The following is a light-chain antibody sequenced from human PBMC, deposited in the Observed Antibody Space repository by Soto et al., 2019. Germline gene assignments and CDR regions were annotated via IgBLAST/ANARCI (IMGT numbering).Light chain of an antibody. J-gene: IGKJ4*01. Sequence: DIQMTQSPSTLSASVGDRVTITCRACQSISSWLAWYQQKPGKAPNLLIYQASSLESGVPSRFSGSGSGTEFTLTISCLQPDDFATYYWQQYSSYPITFGPGPKVEIK. CDR1: QSISSW. V-gene: IGKV1-5*03. CDR3: QQYSSYPIT. CDR2: QAS.